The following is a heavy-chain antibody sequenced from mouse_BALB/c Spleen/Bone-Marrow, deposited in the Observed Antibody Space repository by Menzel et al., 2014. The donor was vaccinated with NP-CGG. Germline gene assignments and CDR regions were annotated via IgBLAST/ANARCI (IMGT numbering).Heavy chain of an antibody. J-gene: IGHJ3*01. CDR3: APYYYGSSLFAY. CDR2: IDPANGNT. D-gene: IGHD1-1*01. CDR1: GFNIKDTY. Sequence: VQLQQSGAELVKPGASVKLSCTASGFNIKDTYMHWVKQRPEQGLEWIGRIDPANGNTKYDPKFQGKATITADTSSNTAYLQLSGLTSEDTAVYYCAPYYYGSSLFAYWGQGTLVTVSA. V-gene: IGHV14-3*02.